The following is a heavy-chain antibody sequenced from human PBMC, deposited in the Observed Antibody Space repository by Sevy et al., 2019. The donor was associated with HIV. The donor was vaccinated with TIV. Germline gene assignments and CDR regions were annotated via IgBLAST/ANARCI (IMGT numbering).Heavy chain of an antibody. CDR2: SSPFTGSP. J-gene: IGHJ6*02. D-gene: IGHD5-12*01. Sequence: ASVKVSCKASGYNFINYGISWVRQAPGQGLEWVGGSSPFTGSPNYPQKLQDRVTVTTDTATNTAYMELRNLRSDDTAAYYCGKCTLWVYDPTNRKCGMDVWGQGTTVTVSS. V-gene: IGHV1-18*01. CDR1: GYNFINYG. CDR3: GKCTLWVYDPTNRKCGMDV.